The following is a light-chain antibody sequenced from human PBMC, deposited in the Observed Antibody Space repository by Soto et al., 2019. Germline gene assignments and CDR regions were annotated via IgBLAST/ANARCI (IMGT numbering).Light chain of an antibody. J-gene: IGLJ1*01. CDR3: CSYAGSTYV. V-gene: IGLV2-23*02. Sequence: QSVLTQPASVSGSPGQSITISCTGTSSDVGSYNLVSWYQQHPGKAPKLMIYEVSKRPSGVSNRFSGSKSGNTASLTISGLQAEDEADYYCCSYAGSTYVFGTGTKVTDL. CDR1: SSDVGSYNL. CDR2: EVS.